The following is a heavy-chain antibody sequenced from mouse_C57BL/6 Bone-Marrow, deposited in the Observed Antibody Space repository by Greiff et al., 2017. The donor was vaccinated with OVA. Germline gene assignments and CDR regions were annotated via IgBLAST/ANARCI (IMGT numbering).Heavy chain of an antibody. D-gene: IGHD2-4*01. CDR1: GFSFNTYA. J-gene: IGHJ3*01. CDR2: IRGKSNNYAT. Sequence: EVQLQESGGGLVQPKGSLKLSCAASGFSFNTYAMNWVRQAPGKGLEWVARIRGKSNNYATYYADSVKDRFTISRDDSESMLYLQMNNLKTEDTAMYYCVSPYDYDEGFAYWGQGTLVTVSA. V-gene: IGHV10-1*01. CDR3: VSPYDYDEGFAY.